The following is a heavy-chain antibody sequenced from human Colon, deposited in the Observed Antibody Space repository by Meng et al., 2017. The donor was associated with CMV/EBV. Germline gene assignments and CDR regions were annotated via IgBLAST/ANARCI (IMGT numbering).Heavy chain of an antibody. CDR2: NDHTGST. V-gene: IGHV4-34*01. Sequence: HVLLQQWAAGLFKPSETSSSSALLYGGYLSPYFCSWIRQSPGKGLEWTAENDHTGSTNYTPALKSRVTISIDTSNSHFSLNLTSATAADTAVYYCARGGGTPIRGVLPFDFWGQGALVTVSS. J-gene: IGHJ4*02. CDR1: GGYLSPYF. CDR3: ARGGGTPIRGVLPFDF. D-gene: IGHD3-10*01.